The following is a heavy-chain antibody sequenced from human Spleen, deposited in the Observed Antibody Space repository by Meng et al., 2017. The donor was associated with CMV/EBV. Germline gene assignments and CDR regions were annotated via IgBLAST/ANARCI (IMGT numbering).Heavy chain of an antibody. Sequence: GESLKISCAASGFTFSDYYMSWIRQAPGKGLEWVSYISSSGSTIYYADSVKGRFTISRDNAKNSLYLQMNSLRAEDTAVYYCAREGYYSDSSGYYSNAFDIWGQGTMVTVSS. J-gene: IGHJ3*02. D-gene: IGHD3-22*01. CDR2: ISSSGSTI. V-gene: IGHV3-11*01. CDR3: AREGYYSDSSGYYSNAFDI. CDR1: GFTFSDYY.